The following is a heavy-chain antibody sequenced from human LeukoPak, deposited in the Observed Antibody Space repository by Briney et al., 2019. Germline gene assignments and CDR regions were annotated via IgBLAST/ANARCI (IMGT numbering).Heavy chain of an antibody. J-gene: IGHJ4*02. CDR3: AYGTPSSGYYTGDY. CDR2: ISYDGSNK. D-gene: IGHD3-22*01. Sequence: PGGSLRLSCAASGFIFSSYGMHWVRQAPGKGLEWVPVISYDGSNKYYADSVKGRFTISRDNSKNTLYLQMNSLRAEDTAVYYCAYGTPSSGYYTGDYWGQGTLVTVSS. CDR1: GFIFSSYG. V-gene: IGHV3-30*03.